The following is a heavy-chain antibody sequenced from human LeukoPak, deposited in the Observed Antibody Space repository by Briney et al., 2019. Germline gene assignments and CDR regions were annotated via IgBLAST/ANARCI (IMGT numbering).Heavy chain of an antibody. J-gene: IGHJ5*02. V-gene: IGHV4-61*01. CDR3: ARDVRNWFDP. D-gene: IGHD2-8*01. CDR2: IYYSGST. CDR1: GGSISSSSYY. Sequence: SETLSLTCTVSGGSISSSSYYWSWIRQPPGKGLEWIGYIYYSGSTNYNPSLKSRVTISVDTSKNQFSLKLSSVTAADTAVYYCARDVRNWFDPWGQGTLVTVSS.